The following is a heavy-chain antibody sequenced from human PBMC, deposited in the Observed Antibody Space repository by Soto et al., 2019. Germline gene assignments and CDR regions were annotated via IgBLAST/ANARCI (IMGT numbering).Heavy chain of an antibody. CDR3: ARGDSPAGYYYAMDV. V-gene: IGHV1-69*13. D-gene: IGHD2-21*02. CDR1: GATFSTYT. CDR2: IIPVFGTT. Sequence: SVKVSCKASGATFSTYTISWMRQAPGQGLEWMGGIIPVFGTTNYAQKFQGRVTITADASTSTAYMELSSLRSEDTAFYYCARGDSPAGYYYAMDVWGQGTTVTVSS. J-gene: IGHJ6*02.